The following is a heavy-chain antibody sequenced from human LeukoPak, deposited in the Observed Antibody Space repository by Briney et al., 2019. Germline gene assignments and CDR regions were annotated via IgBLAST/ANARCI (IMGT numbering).Heavy chain of an antibody. CDR3: ARGRGAWGSAVDY. V-gene: IGHV3-23*03. CDR2: IYSGGST. CDR1: GFTFSSYA. Sequence: GGSLRLSCAASGFTFSSYAMSWVRQAPGKGLEWVSVIYSGGSTYYSDSVKGRFTISRDNSKNTLYLQMNSLRAENTAVYYCARGRGAWGSAVDYWGQGTLVTVSS. J-gene: IGHJ4*02. D-gene: IGHD7-27*01.